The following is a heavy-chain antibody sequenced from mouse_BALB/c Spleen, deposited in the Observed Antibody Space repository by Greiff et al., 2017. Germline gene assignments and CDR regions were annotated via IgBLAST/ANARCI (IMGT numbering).Heavy chain of an antibody. CDR3: TLYGYDVGAMDY. CDR2: IYPGNSDT. J-gene: IGHJ4*01. V-gene: IGHV1-5*01. Sequence: EVHLVESGTVLARPGASVKMSCKASGYTFTSYWMHWVKQRPGQGLEWIGAIYPGNSDTSYNQKFKGKAKLTAVTSTSTAYMELSSLTNEDSAVYYCTLYGYDVGAMDYWGQGTSVTVSS. D-gene: IGHD2-2*01. CDR1: GYTFTSYW.